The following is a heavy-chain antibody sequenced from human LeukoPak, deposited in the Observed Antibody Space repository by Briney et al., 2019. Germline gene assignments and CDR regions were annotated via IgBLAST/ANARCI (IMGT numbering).Heavy chain of an antibody. D-gene: IGHD2-2*01. V-gene: IGHV1-69*13. CDR2: IIPIFGTA. J-gene: IGHJ5*02. Sequence: GASVKVSCKASGGTFSSYAISWVRQAPGQGLEWMGGIIPIFGTANYAQKFQGRVTITADESTSTAYMELSSLRSEDTAVYYCASTPWGSSTSWGWFDPWGQGTLVTVSS. CDR1: GGTFSSYA. CDR3: ASTPWGSSTSWGWFDP.